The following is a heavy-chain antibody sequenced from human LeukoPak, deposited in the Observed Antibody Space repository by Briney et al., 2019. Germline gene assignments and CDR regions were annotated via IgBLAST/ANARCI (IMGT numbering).Heavy chain of an antibody. CDR3: ARTYPGIALAGTFDY. Sequence: SVKGRFTISRDNAENSVFLQLSSLRVEDTAVYYCARTYPGIALAGTFDYWGRGTLVTVSS. V-gene: IGHV3-21*01. J-gene: IGHJ4*02. D-gene: IGHD6-19*01.